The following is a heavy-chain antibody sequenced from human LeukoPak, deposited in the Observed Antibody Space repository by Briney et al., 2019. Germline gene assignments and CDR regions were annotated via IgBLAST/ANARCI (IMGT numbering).Heavy chain of an antibody. V-gene: IGHV3-23*01. CDR2: ISGSGGST. J-gene: IGHJ6*03. Sequence: GGSLRLSCGASGFTFSSYAMSWVRQAPGKGLEWVSAISGSGGSTYYADSVKGRFTISRDNSNNTPYLQMNSLRAEDTAVYYCAKDLYCSSTSCYMDVWGKGTTVTVSS. CDR1: GFTFSSYA. D-gene: IGHD2-2*01. CDR3: AKDLYCSSTSCYMDV.